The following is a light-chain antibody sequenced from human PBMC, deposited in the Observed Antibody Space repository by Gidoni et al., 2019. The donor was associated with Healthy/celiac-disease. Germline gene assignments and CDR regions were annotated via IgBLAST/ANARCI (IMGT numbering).Light chain of an antibody. CDR3: QQYGSSPA. V-gene: IGKV3-20*01. J-gene: IGKJ1*01. CDR2: GAS. CDR1: QSVSSSY. Sequence: IVLTPSPVTLSLSPGESATLSCRASQSVSSSYLAWYQQKPGQAPRLLIYGASSRATGIPDRFSGSGSGTDFTLTISRLEPEDFAVYYCQQYGSSPAFGQGTKVEIK.